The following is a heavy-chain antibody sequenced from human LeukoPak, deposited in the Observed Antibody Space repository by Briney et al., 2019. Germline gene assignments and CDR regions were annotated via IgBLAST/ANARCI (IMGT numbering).Heavy chain of an antibody. Sequence: GGSLRLSCAASGFTFSTYGMHWVRQAPGKGLEWVAFIRYDGSDKYYADSVKGRFTISRDNSKNTLSLQMNSLRPEDTAVYYCTRAATVTAESAFGYWGQGTLVTVSS. CDR3: TRAATVTAESAFGY. D-gene: IGHD4-17*01. V-gene: IGHV3-30*02. J-gene: IGHJ4*02. CDR2: IRYDGSDK. CDR1: GFTFSTYG.